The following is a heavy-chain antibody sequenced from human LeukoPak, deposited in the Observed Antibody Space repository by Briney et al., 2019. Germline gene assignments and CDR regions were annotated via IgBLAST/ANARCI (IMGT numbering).Heavy chain of an antibody. CDR3: ARVVGYYDTYDP. J-gene: IGHJ5*02. V-gene: IGHV1-2*02. CDR2: INPNSGGT. CDR1: GYTFTGYY. Sequence: ASVKVSCKVSGYTFTGYYMHWVRQAPGQGLEWMGWINPNSGGTNYAQKFQGRVTMTRDTSISTAYMELSRLRSDDTAVYYCARVVGYYDTYDPWGQGTLVTVSS. D-gene: IGHD3-22*01.